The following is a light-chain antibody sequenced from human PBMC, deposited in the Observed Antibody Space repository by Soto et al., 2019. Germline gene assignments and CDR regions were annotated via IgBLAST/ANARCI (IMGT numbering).Light chain of an antibody. J-gene: IGLJ3*02. Sequence: QSALAQPASVSGSPGQSITISCTGTSSDVGAYDAVSWYQQHPGKAPKLMISEDTKRPSGVSNRFSGSKSGNMASLTISGLQAEDEADYYCCAFTSSGTWVFGVGTKLTVL. V-gene: IGLV2-23*01. CDR2: EDT. CDR1: SSDVGAYDA. CDR3: CAFTSSGTWV.